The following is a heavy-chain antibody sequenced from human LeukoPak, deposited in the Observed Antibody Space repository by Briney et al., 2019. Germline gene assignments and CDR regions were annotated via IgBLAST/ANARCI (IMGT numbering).Heavy chain of an antibody. Sequence: PGGSLRLSCAASGFTFSTFWMSWVRQAPGKGLEWVANMNQEGSAKNSVDSVKGRFTISRDNAKNSLYLQMNSLRVEDTAVYYCAREGRPNAFDIWGQGTMVTVSS. CDR3: AREGRPNAFDI. CDR1: GFTFSTFW. CDR2: MNQEGSAK. J-gene: IGHJ3*02. V-gene: IGHV3-7*01.